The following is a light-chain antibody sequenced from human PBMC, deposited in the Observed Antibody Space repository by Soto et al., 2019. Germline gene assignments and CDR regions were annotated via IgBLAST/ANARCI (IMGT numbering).Light chain of an antibody. CDR1: QSVGSF. Sequence: EIVLTQSPATLSLSPGERATLSCRTSQSVGSFLAWYQHKPGQAPRLLIYDASNRATGIPARFSGSGSGTDFTLTISSLEPEDFAVDYCQQRSSWPIAFGQGTRLEIK. V-gene: IGKV3-11*01. J-gene: IGKJ5*01. CDR2: DAS. CDR3: QQRSSWPIA.